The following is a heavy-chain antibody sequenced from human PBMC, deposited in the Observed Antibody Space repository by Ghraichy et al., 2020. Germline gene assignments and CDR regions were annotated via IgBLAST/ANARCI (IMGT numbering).Heavy chain of an antibody. J-gene: IGHJ4*02. V-gene: IGHV3-66*01. CDR1: GFTVSSNY. CDR2: IYSGGSI. CDR3: ARAGSTLVRGVIGYFDY. D-gene: IGHD3-10*01. Sequence: GGSLRLSCAASGFTVSSNYMSWVRQAPGKGLEWVSVIYSGGSIYYADSLKGRFTISSDNSKNTLYLQMKSLRAEDTAVYYCARAGSTLVRGVIGYFDYWGQGTRVTVAS.